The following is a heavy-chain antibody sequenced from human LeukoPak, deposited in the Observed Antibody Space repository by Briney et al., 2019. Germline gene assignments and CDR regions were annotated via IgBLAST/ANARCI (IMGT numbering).Heavy chain of an antibody. J-gene: IGHJ5*02. V-gene: IGHV3-23*01. CDR2: FGTTGGST. CDR3: ARVEGGRGGVPDL. CDR1: GFTSSIYT. D-gene: IGHD5-24*01. Sequence: SGGSLRLSCAASGFTSSIYTMTWVRQPQGKGLEWVSAFGTTGGSTYYADSVKGRFTISRDNSKNTLYLQMSSLGAEDKAIYYCARVEGGRGGVPDLWGQGTLVTVSS.